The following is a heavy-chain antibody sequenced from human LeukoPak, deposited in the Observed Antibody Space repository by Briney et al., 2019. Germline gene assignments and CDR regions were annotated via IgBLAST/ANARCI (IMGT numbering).Heavy chain of an antibody. Sequence: GGSLRLSCAASGFTFSSYGMHWVRQAPGKGLEWVAVIWYDGSNKYYADSVKGRFTISRDNSKNTLYLQMNSLRAEDTAVYYCAKDRLASGWYYFDYWGQGTLVTVSS. CDR3: AKDRLASGWYYFDY. D-gene: IGHD6-19*01. V-gene: IGHV3-30*02. J-gene: IGHJ4*02. CDR2: IWYDGSNK. CDR1: GFTFSSYG.